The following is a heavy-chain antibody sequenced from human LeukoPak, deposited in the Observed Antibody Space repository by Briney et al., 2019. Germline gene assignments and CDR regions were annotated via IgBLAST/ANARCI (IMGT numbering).Heavy chain of an antibody. V-gene: IGHV3-23*01. CDR3: ANSRGHGSGNL. D-gene: IGHD3-10*01. Sequence: GGSLRLSCAASGFTFSSYSMSWVRQAPGKGLEWVSGISGSGDRTYYADAVKGRFTISRDNSKNTVYLQMDNLRAEDTAVYYCANSRGHGSGNLWGQGTLVTVSS. CDR2: ISGSGDRT. J-gene: IGHJ5*02. CDR1: GFTFSSYS.